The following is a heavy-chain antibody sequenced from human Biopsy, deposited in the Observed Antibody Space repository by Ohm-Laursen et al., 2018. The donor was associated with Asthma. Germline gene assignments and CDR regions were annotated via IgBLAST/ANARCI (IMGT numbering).Heavy chain of an antibody. CDR2: IDWEDDT. CDR3: GRHNDY. J-gene: IGHJ4*02. D-gene: IGHD1-1*01. CDR1: GFSVSTRGMS. Sequence: TQTLTLTCSCSGFSVSTRGMSVSWIRQPPGKALEWLARIDWEDDTFYSTPLRTRLTISKDTSKNQVVLTMTNMDPVDTAIYFCGRHNDYWGPGILVTVSS. V-gene: IGHV2-70*04.